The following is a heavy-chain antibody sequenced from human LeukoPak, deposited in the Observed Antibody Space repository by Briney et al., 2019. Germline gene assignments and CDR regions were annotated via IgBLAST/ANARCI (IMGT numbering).Heavy chain of an antibody. J-gene: IGHJ4*02. D-gene: IGHD2-15*01. CDR3: AKSYGSCYCFDY. V-gene: IGHV3-23*01. Sequence: GGSVRLSCAASGFTFSSYAMSWVRQAPGKGLEWVSAISGSGGSTYYADSVKGRFTISRDNSKNTLYLQMNSLRAEDTAIYYCAKSYGSCYCFDYWGQGTLVTVSS. CDR2: ISGSGGST. CDR1: GFTFSSYA.